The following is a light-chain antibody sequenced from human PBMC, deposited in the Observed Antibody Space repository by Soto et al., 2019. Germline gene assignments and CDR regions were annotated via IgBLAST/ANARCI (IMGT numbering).Light chain of an antibody. CDR3: KQFGSPTPHT. J-gene: IGKJ2*01. CDR1: QVIGSRY. CDR2: GAS. Sequence: EIVMTQSPGTLSLSPGERATISCRASQVIGSRYLAWYHQKSGQAPRLLIYGASSRATGIPDRFSGSGSGTDFTLTISRLEPEDFGGYYCKQFGSPTPHTFGRGTKREIK. V-gene: IGKV3-20*01.